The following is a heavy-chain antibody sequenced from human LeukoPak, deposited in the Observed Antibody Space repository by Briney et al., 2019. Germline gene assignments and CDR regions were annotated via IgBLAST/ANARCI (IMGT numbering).Heavy chain of an antibody. CDR1: GFTFSSYG. D-gene: IGHD1-7*01. J-gene: IGHJ4*02. Sequence: GGSLRLSCAASGFTFSSYGMHWVRQAPGKGLEWVAVISYDGSNKYYADSVKGRFTISRDNSKNTLYLQMNSLRAEDTAVYYCSRTRDYWGQGTLVTVSS. V-gene: IGHV3-30*03. CDR2: ISYDGSNK. CDR3: SRTRDY.